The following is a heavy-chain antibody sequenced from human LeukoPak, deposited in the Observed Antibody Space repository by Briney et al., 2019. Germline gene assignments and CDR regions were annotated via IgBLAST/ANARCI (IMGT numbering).Heavy chain of an antibody. CDR3: AKGPQGD. J-gene: IGHJ4*02. Sequence: GGSLRLSCAASGFTFSNYAMSWVRQAPGKGLEWVSAIDSGGGTYYANSVKGRFTISRDNSKNTLYLQLNSLRAEDTAVYYCAKGPQGDWGQGALVTVSS. V-gene: IGHV3-23*01. CDR1: GFTFSNYA. CDR2: IDSGGGT. D-gene: IGHD3-16*01.